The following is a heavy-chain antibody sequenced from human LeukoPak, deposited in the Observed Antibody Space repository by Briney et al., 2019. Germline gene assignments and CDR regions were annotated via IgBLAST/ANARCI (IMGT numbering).Heavy chain of an antibody. V-gene: IGHV3-30*04. CDR2: XSYEGTKI. CDR1: SLSTHK. D-gene: IGHD3-3*02. CDR3: ARDSVKLPGISYFDN. J-gene: IGHJ1*01. Sequence: SLSTHKXXGVREXRXXGRXXXXXXSYEGTKIYYADSAKGRFTISRDKSKNMVYLQMSSLRAEHTALYYCARDSVKLPGISYFDNWGQGTLVTVSS.